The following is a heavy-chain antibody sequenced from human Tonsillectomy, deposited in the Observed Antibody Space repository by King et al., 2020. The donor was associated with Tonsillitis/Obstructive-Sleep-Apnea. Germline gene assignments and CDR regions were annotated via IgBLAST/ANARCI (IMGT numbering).Heavy chain of an antibody. V-gene: IGHV4-34*01. CDR3: ARGPDYGILSGDDDYYYYGMDV. J-gene: IGHJ6*02. Sequence: VQLQQWGAGLLKPSETLSLTCVVYGGSFSYYYWSWIRQSPGKGLEWIGEINHSGSTNYNPSLKSRVTISVDTSKNQFSLKLSSVTAADTAVYYCARGPDYGILSGDDDYYYYGMDVWGQGTAVTVAS. D-gene: IGHD3-9*01. CDR2: INHSGST. CDR1: GGSFSYYY.